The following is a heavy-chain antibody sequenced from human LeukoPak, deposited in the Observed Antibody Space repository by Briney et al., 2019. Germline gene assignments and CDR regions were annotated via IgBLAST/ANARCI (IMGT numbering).Heavy chain of an antibody. CDR1: GFTFNSYG. CDR2: ISYDGNNK. D-gene: IGHD5-24*01. J-gene: IGHJ4*02. Sequence: GGSLKLSCAASGFTFNSYGMHWVRQAPGKGLEWVAVISYDGNNKYYADSVKGRFTISRDNSKDTLYLQMNSLRTEDTAVYYCAKRGGDDYNLSTQAFDYWGQGTLVTVSS. CDR3: AKRGGDDYNLSTQAFDY. V-gene: IGHV3-30*18.